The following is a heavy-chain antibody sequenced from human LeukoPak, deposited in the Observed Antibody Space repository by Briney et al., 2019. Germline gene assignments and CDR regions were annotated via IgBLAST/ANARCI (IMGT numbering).Heavy chain of an antibody. CDR3: ARAGADSAAYFYYAMDV. J-gene: IGHJ6*02. Sequence: ASVNVSCKTSGYTFTSYGISWVRQAPGQGLEWMGWISGYNGDTHYAQNLQDRVTMTTDTSTSTAYMDVGSLRSDDTAVYYCARAGADSAAYFYYAMDVWGQGTTVTVSS. CDR1: GYTFTSYG. D-gene: IGHD2-15*01. CDR2: ISGYNGDT. V-gene: IGHV1-18*01.